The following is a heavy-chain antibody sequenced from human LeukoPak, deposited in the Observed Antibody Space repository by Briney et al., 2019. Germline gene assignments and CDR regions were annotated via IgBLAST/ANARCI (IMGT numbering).Heavy chain of an antibody. D-gene: IGHD6-13*01. CDR3: ASSPAYSSSGDAIVN. Sequence: GGSLRLSCAASGFTFSNYDMHWVRHAAGKGLERVSGIGTSGDTYYSGSVKGRFTISRENARNSLYLQMSSLSAGDTAVYYCASSPAYSSSGDAIVNWGQGTLVTVSS. V-gene: IGHV3-13*01. J-gene: IGHJ4*02. CDR1: GFTFSNYD. CDR2: IGTSGDT.